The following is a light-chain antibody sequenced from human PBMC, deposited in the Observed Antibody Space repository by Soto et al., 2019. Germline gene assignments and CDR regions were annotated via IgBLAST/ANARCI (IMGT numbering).Light chain of an antibody. CDR1: SSDVGAYNY. V-gene: IGLV2-8*01. CDR2: EVT. CDR3: ASYAGNNNFVL. J-gene: IGLJ2*01. Sequence: QSALAQPPSASGSPGQSVTISCTGTSSDVGAYNYVSWYQQHPGKAPKLVIXEVTERXXXXPERFSGSKSGSTASLTVSGXXXXXXXXXYCASYAGNNNFVLFGGGTKLTVL.